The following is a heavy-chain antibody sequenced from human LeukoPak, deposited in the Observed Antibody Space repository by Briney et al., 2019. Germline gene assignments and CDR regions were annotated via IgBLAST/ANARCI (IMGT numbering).Heavy chain of an antibody. J-gene: IGHJ4*02. CDR1: VGSIRSIGSS. D-gene: IGHD6-19*01. Sequence: PSETLPFTGLVSVGSIRSIGSSGGGFPQPPGKGRGWLGSIYYSGSTYYNPSLKSRVTISVDTSKNQFSLKLSSVTAADTAVYYCARVGAVAGPREHYFDYWGQGTLVTVSS. CDR3: ARVGAVAGPREHYFDY. V-gene: IGHV4-39*07. CDR2: IYYSGST.